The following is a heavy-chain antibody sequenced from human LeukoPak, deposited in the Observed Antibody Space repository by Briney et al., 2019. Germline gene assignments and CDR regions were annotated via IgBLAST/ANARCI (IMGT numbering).Heavy chain of an antibody. V-gene: IGHV4-59*01. D-gene: IGHD2-15*01. CDR3: ARDRASAGGFDY. J-gene: IGHJ4*02. CDR2: IYYSGTT. Sequence: SETLSLTCTVSGGSISSYYWSWIRQPPGKGLEWIGYIYYSGTTNYNPSLQSRVTISVATSKNQFSLKLSSVTAADTALYYCARDRASAGGFDYWGQGTLSPSPQ. CDR1: GGSISSYY.